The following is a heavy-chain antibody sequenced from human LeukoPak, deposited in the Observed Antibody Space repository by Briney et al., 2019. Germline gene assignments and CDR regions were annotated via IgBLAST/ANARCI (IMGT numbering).Heavy chain of an antibody. Sequence: GGSLRLSCAASGFTFSSYWMSWVRQAPGKGLEWVANINQDGSEKYYVDSVEGRFNISRDNSKNTLYLQMNSLRAEDTAVYYCARDTVVYYYYSSGYFDYWGQGTLVTVSS. CDR1: GFTFSSYW. J-gene: IGHJ4*02. D-gene: IGHD3-22*01. CDR2: INQDGSEK. V-gene: IGHV3-7*01. CDR3: ARDTVVYYYYSSGYFDY.